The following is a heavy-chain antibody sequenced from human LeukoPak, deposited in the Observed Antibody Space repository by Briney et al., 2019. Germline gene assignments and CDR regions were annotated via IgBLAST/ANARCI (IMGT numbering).Heavy chain of an antibody. CDR3: ARSTAGLDY. Sequence: GGSLRLSCAASGFTFSNYWMSWVRQAPGRGLEWVANIRQDGSEKYYVDSMRGRFTISRDNAKNSLYLQMSSLRAEDTAVYYCARSTAGLDYWGQPTLVTVSS. CDR2: IRQDGSEK. D-gene: IGHD1-1*01. V-gene: IGHV3-7*01. CDR1: GFTFSNYW. J-gene: IGHJ4*02.